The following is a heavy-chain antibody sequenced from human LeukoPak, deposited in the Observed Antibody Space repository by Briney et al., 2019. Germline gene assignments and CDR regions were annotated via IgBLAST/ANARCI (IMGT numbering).Heavy chain of an antibody. CDR2: ISSSSSTI. D-gene: IGHD6-6*01. V-gene: IGHV3-48*01. J-gene: IGHJ4*02. CDR1: GFTFSSYS. CDR3: ARDLTYYSSSSIDY. Sequence: GGSLRLSCAASGFTFSSYSMNWVRQAPGKGLEWVSYISSSSSTIYYADSVKGRFTISRDNAKNSLYLQMNSLRAEDTAVYYCARDLTYYSSSSIDYWGQGILVTVSS.